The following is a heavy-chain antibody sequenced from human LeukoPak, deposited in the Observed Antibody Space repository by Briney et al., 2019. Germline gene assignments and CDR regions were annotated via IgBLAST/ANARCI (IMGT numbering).Heavy chain of an antibody. CDR3: ARAPSGDSPLDY. Sequence: ASVKVSCKASGYTFTTYDINWVRQATGQGLEWMGWMNPNSGNTGYAQKFQGRVTMTRNTSISTAYMELSSLRSEDTAVCYCARAPSGDSPLDYWGQGTLVTVSS. CDR1: GYTFTTYD. D-gene: IGHD3-3*01. CDR2: MNPNSGNT. V-gene: IGHV1-8*01. J-gene: IGHJ4*02.